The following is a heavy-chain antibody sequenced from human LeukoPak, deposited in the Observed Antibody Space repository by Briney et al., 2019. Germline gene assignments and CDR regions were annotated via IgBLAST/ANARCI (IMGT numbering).Heavy chain of an antibody. CDR3: AKDIRFNWFDP. V-gene: IGHV3-23*01. CDR1: GFTFSNYA. J-gene: IGHJ5*02. Sequence: GGSLRLSCAASGFTFSNYAMSCVRQAPGKGLEWVSVISGSGDSTYYADSVKGGCTISRDNSKNTLYLQINSLRVEDAAVYYCAKDIRFNWFDPWGQGTLVTVSS. D-gene: IGHD1-14*01. CDR2: ISGSGDST.